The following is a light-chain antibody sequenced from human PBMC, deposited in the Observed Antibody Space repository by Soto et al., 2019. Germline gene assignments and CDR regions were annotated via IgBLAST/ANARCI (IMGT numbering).Light chain of an antibody. CDR3: QSYDSSLIGSGVV. CDR1: SSNIGAGYD. Sequence: QSVLTQPPSVSGAPGQRVTISCTGSSSNIGAGYDVHWYQQLPGTAPKLLIYANNNRPSGVPDRFSGSKSGTSASPAITGLQAEDEADYYCQSYDSSLIGSGVVFGGGTKLTVL. J-gene: IGLJ2*01. CDR2: ANN. V-gene: IGLV1-40*01.